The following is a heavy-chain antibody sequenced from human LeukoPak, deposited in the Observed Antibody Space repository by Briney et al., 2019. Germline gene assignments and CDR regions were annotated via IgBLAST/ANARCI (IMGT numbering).Heavy chain of an antibody. CDR3: ARDSVRGVIPYYYGMDV. J-gene: IGHJ6*02. D-gene: IGHD3-10*01. CDR2: ISSSGSTI. V-gene: IGHV3-48*03. Sequence: PGGSLRLSCAASGFTFSSYEMNWVRQAPGKGLEWVSYISSSGSTIYYDDSVKGRFTISRDNSKNTLYLQMNSLRAEDTAVYYCARDSVRGVIPYYYGMDVWGQGTTVTVSS. CDR1: GFTFSSYE.